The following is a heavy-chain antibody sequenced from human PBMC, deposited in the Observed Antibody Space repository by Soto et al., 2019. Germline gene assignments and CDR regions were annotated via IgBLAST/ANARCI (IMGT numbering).Heavy chain of an antibody. J-gene: IGHJ5*02. CDR1: GFTFTDSL. D-gene: IGHD2-8*01. CDR3: VRAPLGYWPYGIWSIYDS. CDR2: TSTDGSVT. Sequence: PGGSLRLSCAASGFTFTDSLMHWVRQTPGNGLVWVSRTSTDGSVTVYADAVKGRFTVSRDNAKSTLYLQMNSLRPEDTAVYYCVRAPLGYWPYGIWSIYDSWGQGTRVTVSS. V-gene: IGHV3-74*01.